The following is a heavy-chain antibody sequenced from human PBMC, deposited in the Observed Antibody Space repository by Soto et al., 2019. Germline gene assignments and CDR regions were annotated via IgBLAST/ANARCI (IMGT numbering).Heavy chain of an antibody. CDR1: GYPFTSYD. CDR3: AIQEQVGATTYDAFDI. V-gene: IGHV1-8*01. CDR2: MNPNSGNT. D-gene: IGHD1-26*01. Sequence: ASVKVSCKASGYPFTSYDINWVRQATGQGLEWMGWMNPNSGNTGYAQKFQGRVTMTRNTSISTAYMELSSLRSEDTAVYYCAIQEQVGATTYDAFDIWGQGTMVTVSS. J-gene: IGHJ3*02.